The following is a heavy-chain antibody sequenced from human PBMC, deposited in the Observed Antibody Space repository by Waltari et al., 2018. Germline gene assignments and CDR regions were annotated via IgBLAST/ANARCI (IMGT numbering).Heavy chain of an antibody. CDR3: AKALGYSSSWTDY. Sequence: EVQLLESGGGLVQPGGSLRLSCAASGFTFSSYAMSWVRQAPGKGLEWVSAISGSGGSTYYADSVKGRFTISRDNSQNTLYLQMNSLRAEDTAVYYCAKALGYSSSWTDYWGQGTLVTVSS. CDR2: ISGSGGST. D-gene: IGHD6-13*01. V-gene: IGHV3-23*01. J-gene: IGHJ4*02. CDR1: GFTFSSYA.